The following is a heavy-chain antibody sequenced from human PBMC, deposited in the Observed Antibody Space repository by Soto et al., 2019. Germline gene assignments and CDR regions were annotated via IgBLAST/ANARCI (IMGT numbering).Heavy chain of an antibody. Sequence: SVKVSCKASGGTFSSYTISWVRQAPGQGLEWMGRIIPILGIANYAQKFQGRVTITADKSTSTAYMELSSLRSEDTAVYYCALQPRIAAAGDNWFDPWGQGTLVTVSS. CDR1: GGTFSSYT. J-gene: IGHJ5*02. D-gene: IGHD6-13*01. V-gene: IGHV1-69*02. CDR2: IIPILGIA. CDR3: ALQPRIAAAGDNWFDP.